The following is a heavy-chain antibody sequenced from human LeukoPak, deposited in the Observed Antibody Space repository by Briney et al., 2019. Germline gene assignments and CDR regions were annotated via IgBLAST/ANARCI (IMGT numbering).Heavy chain of an antibody. V-gene: IGHV1-46*01. D-gene: IGHD3-10*01. CDR1: GYTFTSYY. J-gene: IGHJ4*02. Sequence: ASVKVSCKASGYTFTSYYMHWVRQAPGQGLEWMGIINPSGGSTSYAQKFQGRVTMTRDMSTSTAYMELSSLRSEDTAVYYCATAPRIWFGLRWGQGTLVTVSS. CDR2: INPSGGST. CDR3: ATAPRIWFGLR.